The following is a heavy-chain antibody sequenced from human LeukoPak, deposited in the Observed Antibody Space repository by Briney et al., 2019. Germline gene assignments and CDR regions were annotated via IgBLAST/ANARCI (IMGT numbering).Heavy chain of an antibody. J-gene: IGHJ4*02. V-gene: IGHV3-30*02. Sequence: GGSLRLSCAASGFTFSSYGMHWVRQAPGKGLEWVAFIRYDGSNKYYADSVKGRFTISRDNSKNTLYLQMNSLRAEDTAVYYCATGYCSSTSCSLPFDYWGQGTLVTVSS. CDR2: IRYDGSNK. CDR3: ATGYCSSTSCSLPFDY. CDR1: GFTFSSYG. D-gene: IGHD2-2*01.